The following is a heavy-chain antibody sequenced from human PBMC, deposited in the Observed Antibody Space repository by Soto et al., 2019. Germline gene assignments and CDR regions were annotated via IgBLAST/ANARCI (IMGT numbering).Heavy chain of an antibody. V-gene: IGHV4-59*01. CDR2: ISYGGGS. CDR1: GGSISSYY. J-gene: IGHJ4*02. CDR3: ATNYDGNSFYYFDY. Sequence: SETLSLTCTVSGGSISSYYWTWIRQPPGKGLEWIGYISYGGGSNYNPSLKSRVTVSVDTSKNQFSLKVMSVTAADTAVYYCATNYDGNSFYYFDYWGQGALVTVSS. D-gene: IGHD5-12*01.